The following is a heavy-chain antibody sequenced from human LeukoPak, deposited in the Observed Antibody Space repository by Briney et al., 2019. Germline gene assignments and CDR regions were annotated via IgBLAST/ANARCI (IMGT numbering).Heavy chain of an antibody. V-gene: IGHV3-30*01. J-gene: IGHJ4*02. CDR3: TLQSFDY. CDR2: ISYDGSNK. CDR1: RFTFSSYA. Sequence: GGSLRLSCAASRFTFSSYAMHWVRQAPGKGLEWVAVISYDGSNKYYADPVKGRFTISRDNSKNTLYLQMNSLRAEDTAVYYCTLQSFDYWGQGTLVTVSS.